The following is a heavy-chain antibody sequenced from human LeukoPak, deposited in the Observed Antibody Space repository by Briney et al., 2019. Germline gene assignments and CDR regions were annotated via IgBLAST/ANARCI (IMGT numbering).Heavy chain of an antibody. V-gene: IGHV3-7*01. CDR3: ARESDYGDYVGY. Sequence: PGGSLRLSCAASGFTLGSDWMSWVRQAPGKGLEWVANINEDGSEKHSVDSVKGRFTISRDNAKNSLYLQMNSLRAEDTAVYYCARESDYGDYVGYWGQGTLVTVSS. D-gene: IGHD4-17*01. CDR2: INEDGSEK. J-gene: IGHJ4*02. CDR1: GFTLGSDW.